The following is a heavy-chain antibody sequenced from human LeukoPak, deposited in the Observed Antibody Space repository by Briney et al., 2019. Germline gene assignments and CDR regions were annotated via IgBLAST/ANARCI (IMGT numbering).Heavy chain of an antibody. D-gene: IGHD3-3*01. CDR3: ARDEDIYDFWSGPHRNDAFDI. Sequence: KPSETLSLTYTVTGGSISSYYWSWTRQPAGKGLEWIGRIYTSGSTNYNPSLKSRVIMSVDTSKNQFSLKLSSVTAADTAVYYCARDEDIYDFWSGPHRNDAFDIWGQGTMVTVSS. CDR1: GGSISSYY. J-gene: IGHJ3*02. V-gene: IGHV4-4*07. CDR2: IYTSGST.